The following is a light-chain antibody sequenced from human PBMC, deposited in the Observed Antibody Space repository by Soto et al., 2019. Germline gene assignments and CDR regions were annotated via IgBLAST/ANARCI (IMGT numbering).Light chain of an antibody. Sequence: EILLTQSPGTLSLSKGETATLSCRASQSVSSIYLAWYQQKPGQAPRLLIYGASSRATGIPDRFSGSGSGTDFTLTISRLEPEDFAVYYCQQYGSAPPITFCQGTRLEIK. CDR1: QSVSSIY. CDR2: GAS. CDR3: QQYGSAPPIT. V-gene: IGKV3-20*01. J-gene: IGKJ5*01.